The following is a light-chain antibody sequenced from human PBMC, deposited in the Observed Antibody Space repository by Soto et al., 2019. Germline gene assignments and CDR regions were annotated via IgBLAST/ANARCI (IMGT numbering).Light chain of an antibody. CDR1: QSISSW. CDR3: QHYNSAWT. J-gene: IGKJ1*01. CDR2: KAS. V-gene: IGKV1-5*03. Sequence: DIQMTQSPSTLSAAVGDRVTITCRASQSISSWLAWYQQKPGKAPKLLIYKASTLKSGVPSRFSGSGSGTEFTLTISSLQPDDFATYYCQHYNSAWTFGQGTKVDNK.